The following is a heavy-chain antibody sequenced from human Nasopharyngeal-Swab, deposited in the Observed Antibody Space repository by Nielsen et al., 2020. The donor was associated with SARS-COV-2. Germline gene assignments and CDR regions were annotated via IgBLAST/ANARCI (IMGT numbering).Heavy chain of an antibody. D-gene: IGHD2-21*02. CDR1: GFTFTSSA. V-gene: IGHV1-58*01. CDR2: IDVGEGNT. Sequence: SVKVSCKASGFTFTSSAVQWVRQARGQRLEWMGWIDVGEGNTNYAQRFQERVTITRDMSTSTAYMELSSLTYEDTAVYYCAARALTDDYFDYWGQGTLVTVSS. J-gene: IGHJ4*02. CDR3: AARALTDDYFDY.